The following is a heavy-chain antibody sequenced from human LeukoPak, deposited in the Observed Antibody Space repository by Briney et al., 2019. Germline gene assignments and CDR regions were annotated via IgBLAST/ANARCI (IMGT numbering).Heavy chain of an antibody. CDR3: GRPLQRGSWTQRALDY. CDR2: MNPNSGNA. V-gene: IGHV1-8*02. Sequence: GASVKVSCKASGYTFTSYDISWVRQAPGQGLEWMGWMNPNSGNAGYAQRFQGRVTMTRNNSISTAYMELTSLRSEDTAVYYCGRPLQRGSWTQRALDYWGQGTLVTVSS. D-gene: IGHD3-10*01. CDR1: GYTFTSYD. J-gene: IGHJ4*02.